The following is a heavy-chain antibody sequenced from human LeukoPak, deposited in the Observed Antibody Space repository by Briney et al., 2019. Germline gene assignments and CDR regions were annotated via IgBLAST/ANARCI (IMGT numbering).Heavy chain of an antibody. CDR2: IDHSGST. J-gene: IGHJ5*02. V-gene: IGHV4-38-2*02. CDR3: ARAVIVVAAATQRNWFDP. CDR1: GYSISSGYY. Sequence: SETLSLTCTVSGYSISSGYYWGWIRQPPGKGLEWTGSIDHSGSTYYNPSLRSRVTISVDTSKNQFSLKLSSVTAADTAIYYCARAVIVVAAATQRNWFDPWGQGTLVTVSS. D-gene: IGHD2-15*01.